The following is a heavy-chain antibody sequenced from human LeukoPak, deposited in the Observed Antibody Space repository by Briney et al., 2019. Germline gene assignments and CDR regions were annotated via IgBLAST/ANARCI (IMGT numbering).Heavy chain of an antibody. Sequence: GGSLRLSCAASGFTFSSYAMSWVRQAPGKGLEWVSAISGSGGSTYYADSVKGRFTISRDNSKNTLYLQMNSLRAEDTAVYYCAKDNLGDFWSGYYGMDVWGQGTTVTVSS. J-gene: IGHJ6*02. CDR2: ISGSGGST. CDR1: GFTFSSYA. V-gene: IGHV3-23*01. CDR3: AKDNLGDFWSGYYGMDV. D-gene: IGHD3-3*01.